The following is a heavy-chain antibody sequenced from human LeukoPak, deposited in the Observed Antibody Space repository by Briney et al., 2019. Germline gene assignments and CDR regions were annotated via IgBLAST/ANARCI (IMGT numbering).Heavy chain of an antibody. V-gene: IGHV3-53*01. Sequence: GGSLRLSCAASGFTFSNYAMSWVRQAPGKGLEWVSVIYSGGSTYYADSVKGRFTISRDNSKNTPYLQMNSLRAEDTAVYYCARVVGGFGEPWFDPWGQGTLVTVSS. CDR1: GFTFSNYA. D-gene: IGHD3-10*01. CDR2: IYSGGST. J-gene: IGHJ5*02. CDR3: ARVVGGFGEPWFDP.